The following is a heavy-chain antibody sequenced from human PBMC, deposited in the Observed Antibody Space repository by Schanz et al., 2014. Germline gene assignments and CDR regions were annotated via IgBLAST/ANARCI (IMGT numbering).Heavy chain of an antibody. CDR1: GYTFVSYS. V-gene: IGHV1-46*01. CDR3: AFDRDDAYDI. J-gene: IGHJ3*02. CDR2: INPSGGGT. D-gene: IGHD3-9*01. Sequence: QEQLVQSGAEVRKPGASVKVSCKASGYTFVSYSMHWVRQAPGQGLEWMGIINPSGGGTSYALRFQDRVTVTRDTSTTTVYMDLSSLISEDTAVYYCAFDRDDAYDIWGQGTTVTVSS.